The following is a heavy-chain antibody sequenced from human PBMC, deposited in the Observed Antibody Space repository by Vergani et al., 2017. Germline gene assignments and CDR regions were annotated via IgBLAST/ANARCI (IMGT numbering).Heavy chain of an antibody. J-gene: IGHJ6*03. CDR3: AREVCSSSSWRTYYYYMDV. CDR2: IYSGGST. V-gene: IGHV3-53*04. Sequence: EVQLVESGGGLVQPGGSLRLSCAASGFTVSSNYMSWVRQAPGKGLEWVSVIYSGGSTYYADSVKGRFTISRHNSKNTLYLQMNSLRAEDTAVYYCAREVCSSSSWRTYYYYMDVWGKGTTVTVSS. D-gene: IGHD6-13*01. CDR1: GFTVSSNY.